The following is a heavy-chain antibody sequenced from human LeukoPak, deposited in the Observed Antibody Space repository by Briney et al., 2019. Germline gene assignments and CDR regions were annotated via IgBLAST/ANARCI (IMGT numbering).Heavy chain of an antibody. J-gene: IGHJ4*02. V-gene: IGHV3-9*01. D-gene: IGHD3-9*01. Sequence: PGRSLRLSCAASGFTFDDYSMHWVRQAPGKVLEWVSGISWNSGSIGYADSVKGRFTISRDNAKNSLYLQMNSLRAEDTALYYCAKAGDYDILTGYPAYFDYWGQGTLVTVSS. CDR3: AKAGDYDILTGYPAYFDY. CDR1: GFTFDDYS. CDR2: ISWNSGSI.